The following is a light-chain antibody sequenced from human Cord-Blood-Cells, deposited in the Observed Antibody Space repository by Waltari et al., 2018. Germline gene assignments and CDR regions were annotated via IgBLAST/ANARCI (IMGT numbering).Light chain of an antibody. J-gene: IGLJ3*02. Sequence: QSALTQPASVSGSPGQSLTISCPGTSSDVGGYNYVSWYQQHPGKAPKLMIYDVSNRPSGVSNRFSGSKSGNTASLTISGLQAEDEADYYCSSYTSSSTLNWVFGGGTKLTVL. V-gene: IGLV2-14*01. CDR1: SSDVGGYNY. CDR2: DVS. CDR3: SSYTSSSTLNWV.